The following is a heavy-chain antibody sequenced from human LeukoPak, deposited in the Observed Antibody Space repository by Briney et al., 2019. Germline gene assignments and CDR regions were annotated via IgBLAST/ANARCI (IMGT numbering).Heavy chain of an antibody. D-gene: IGHD6-13*01. CDR1: GVSISSYY. J-gene: IGHJ3*02. Sequence: SETLSLTCTVSGVSISSYYWSWLRQPPGKGLEWLGYIYYSGSTNYNPSLKSRVTISVDTSKNQFSLKLSSVTAADTAVYYCARGRDSSSWNDAFDIWGQGTMVTVSS. CDR2: IYYSGST. CDR3: ARGRDSSSWNDAFDI. V-gene: IGHV4-59*01.